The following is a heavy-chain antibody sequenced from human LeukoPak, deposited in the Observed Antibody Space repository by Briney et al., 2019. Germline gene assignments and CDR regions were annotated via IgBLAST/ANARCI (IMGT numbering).Heavy chain of an antibody. CDR3: AKTMVRGVKGQGVFDI. D-gene: IGHD3-10*01. Sequence: ASVKVSCKASGYTFTGYYMHWVRQAPGQGLEWMGWINPNSGGTNYAQKFQGRVTMTRDTSISTAYMELSRLRSDDTAVYYCAKTMVRGVKGQGVFDIWGQGTMVTVSS. CDR2: INPNSGGT. J-gene: IGHJ3*02. V-gene: IGHV1-2*02. CDR1: GYTFTGYY.